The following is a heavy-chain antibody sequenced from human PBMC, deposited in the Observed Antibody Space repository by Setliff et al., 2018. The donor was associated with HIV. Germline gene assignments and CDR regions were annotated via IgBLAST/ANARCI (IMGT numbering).Heavy chain of an antibody. Sequence: PGGSLRLSCAGSGYSFRTYAMSWVRQAPGKGLEWVSRIYDSGDIWYADSVRGRFTISRDNTKNSLYLQMNNLRAEDTAVYYCVRDYMWAFDYWGQGTLVTVSS. CDR2: IYDSGDI. V-gene: IGHV3-23*01. CDR1: GYSFRTYA. CDR3: VRDYMWAFDY. D-gene: IGHD1-26*01. J-gene: IGHJ4*02.